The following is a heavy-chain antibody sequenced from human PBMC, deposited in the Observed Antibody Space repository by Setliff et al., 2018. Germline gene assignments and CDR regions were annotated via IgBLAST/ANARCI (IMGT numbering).Heavy chain of an antibody. V-gene: IGHV4-59*12. Sequence: SETLSLTCTVSGDSISSYYWSWIRQPPGKGLEWIGYIYYSGYTTYNPSLKSRVTISMDTSKNQFSLGLTSVTAADTAVYYCARESAGDESVRHLYYTDVWGRGTTVTVSS. CDR1: GDSISSYY. CDR2: IYYSGYT. CDR3: ARESAGDESVRHLYYTDV. D-gene: IGHD1-1*01. J-gene: IGHJ6*03.